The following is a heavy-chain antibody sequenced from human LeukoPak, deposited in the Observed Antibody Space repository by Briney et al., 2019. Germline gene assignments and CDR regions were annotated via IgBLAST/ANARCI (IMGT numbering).Heavy chain of an antibody. D-gene: IGHD2-15*01. V-gene: IGHV3-43D*03. Sequence: HSGGSLRLSCAASGFTFDDYAMHWVRQAPGKGLEWVSLISWDGGSTYYADSVKGRFTISRDNSKNSLYLQMNSLRAEDTALYYCAIGYCSGGSCGQVDYWGQGTLVTVSS. CDR3: AIGYCSGGSCGQVDY. CDR2: ISWDGGST. J-gene: IGHJ4*02. CDR1: GFTFDDYA.